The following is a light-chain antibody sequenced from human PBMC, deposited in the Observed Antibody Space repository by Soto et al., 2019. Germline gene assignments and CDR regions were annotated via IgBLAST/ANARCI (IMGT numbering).Light chain of an antibody. CDR2: DNN. CDR3: GTWDSSLRRV. CDR1: SSNIGSSY. V-gene: IGLV1-51*01. J-gene: IGLJ1*01. Sequence: QSLLSQPSSVSAAPGQNVTIFCSGTSSNIGSSYVSGSHQLPGPAPKHLIYDNNKRTCGTPDRFTGSRAGTSATLDITGLQTEDEADYYGGTWDSSLRRVFGTGTKVTVL.